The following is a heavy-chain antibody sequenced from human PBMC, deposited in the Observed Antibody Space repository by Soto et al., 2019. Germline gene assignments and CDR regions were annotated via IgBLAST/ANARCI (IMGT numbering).Heavy chain of an antibody. Sequence: VSVKGSCKASGYTFTSYDINWVRQATGQGLEWMGWMNPNSGNTGYAQKFQGRVTMTRNTSISTAYMELSSLRSEDTAVYYCARVGRVVPAAVSFFPDTNDAFDIWGQGTMVTVSS. D-gene: IGHD2-2*01. CDR3: ARVGRVVPAAVSFFPDTNDAFDI. CDR1: GYTFTSYD. J-gene: IGHJ3*02. V-gene: IGHV1-8*01. CDR2: MNPNSGNT.